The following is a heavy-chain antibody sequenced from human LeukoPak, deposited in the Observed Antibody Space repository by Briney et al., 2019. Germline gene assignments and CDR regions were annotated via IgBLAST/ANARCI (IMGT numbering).Heavy chain of an antibody. J-gene: IGHJ4*02. CDR3: ARLGGDGYNSGFDY. V-gene: IGHV3-48*03. D-gene: IGHD5-24*01. CDR2: ISSSGSTI. CDR1: GFTFSSYE. Sequence: PGGSLRLSCAASGFTFSSYEMNWVRQAPGKGLEWVSDISSSGSTIYYADSVKGRFTISRDNAKNSLYLQVNSLRAEDTAVYYCARLGGDGYNSGFDYWGQGTLVTVSS.